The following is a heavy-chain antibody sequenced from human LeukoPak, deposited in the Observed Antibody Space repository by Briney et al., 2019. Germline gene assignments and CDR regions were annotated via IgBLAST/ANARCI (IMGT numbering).Heavy chain of an antibody. Sequence: PSETLSLTCTVSGYSISSGYYWGWIRQPPGKGLEWIGSIYHSGSTYYNPSLKSRVTISVDTSKNQFSLKLSSVTAADTAVYYCERYIGEYDYWGQGTLVTVSS. CDR1: GYSISSGYY. J-gene: IGHJ4*02. D-gene: IGHD2/OR15-2a*01. CDR2: IYHSGST. CDR3: ERYIGEYDY. V-gene: IGHV4-38-2*02.